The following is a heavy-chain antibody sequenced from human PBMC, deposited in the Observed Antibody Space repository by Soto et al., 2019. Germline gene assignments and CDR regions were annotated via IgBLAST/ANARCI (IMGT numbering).Heavy chain of an antibody. Sequence: AAVKCSFKASGYPVSTYVITWVRQAPGQGLDCMGWISTHNGNTNYARKLQGRVTLTSDTSTTTAYMELKSLRSDDTAVYYCAGPFTERDYDLDFCGQRTTVTGSS. J-gene: IGHJ6*03. CDR2: ISTHNGNT. CDR1: GYPVSTYV. V-gene: IGHV1-18*01. CDR3: AGPFTERDYDLDF. D-gene: IGHD1-1*01.